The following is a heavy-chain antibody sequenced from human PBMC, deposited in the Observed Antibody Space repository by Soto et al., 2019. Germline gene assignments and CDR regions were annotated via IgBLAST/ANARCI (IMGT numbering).Heavy chain of an antibody. D-gene: IGHD3-9*01. CDR2: IHYSGST. Sequence: QVKLQESGPGLVKPSETLSLTCFVSGGSISGYYGSWVRQPPGKGLEWIGYIHYSGSTTYNSSLKGRVTMSVDTSKNQFSLKLSSVTAADTAVYYCARRRYADWAFDYWGQGTLVTVSS. J-gene: IGHJ4*02. V-gene: IGHV4-59*08. CDR1: GGSISGYY. CDR3: ARRRYADWAFDY.